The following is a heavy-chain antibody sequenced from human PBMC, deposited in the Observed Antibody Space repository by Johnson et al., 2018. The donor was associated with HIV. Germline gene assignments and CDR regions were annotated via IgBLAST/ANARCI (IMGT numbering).Heavy chain of an antibody. CDR2: ISVSGGST. Sequence: VQLVESGGGLVQPGGSLRLSCAASGFTFSSYAMSWVRQAPGKGLEWVSGISVSGGSTYYADSVKGRFTISRDNSKNTLYLQMDSLSAEDTAVYYWAKDQVLHYWGQGTMVTVSS. D-gene: IGHD2/OR15-2a*01. V-gene: IGHV3-23*04. CDR1: GFTFSSYA. J-gene: IGHJ3*01. CDR3: AKDQVLHY.